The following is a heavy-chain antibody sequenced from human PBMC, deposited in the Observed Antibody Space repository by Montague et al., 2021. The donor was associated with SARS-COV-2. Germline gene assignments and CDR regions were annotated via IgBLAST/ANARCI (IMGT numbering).Heavy chain of an antibody. V-gene: IGHV4-61*02. D-gene: IGHD3-10*01. CDR3: ARVSGYGSGSSFNWFNS. CDR1: GDSINNVNYF. Sequence: TLSLTCSVLGDSINNVNYFWRWIRQPAGKGLEWIGRVYISGSTDYNPSLKSRVTMLLDKSANELTLQVTSVTAADTAAYYCARVSGYGSGSSFNWFNSWG. CDR2: VYISGST. J-gene: IGHJ5*01.